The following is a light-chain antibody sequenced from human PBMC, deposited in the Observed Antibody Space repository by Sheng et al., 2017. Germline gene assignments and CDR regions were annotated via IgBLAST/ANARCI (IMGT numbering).Light chain of an antibody. CDR1: TSNIGSNS. CDR2: NSN. Sequence: QSVLTQPPSASGTPGQRVTISCSGSTSNIGSNSVTWYQQLAGAAPKLLIYNSNRRPSGVPDRFSGSKSGTSASLAISGLQSEDEAEYYCAAWDDSLNGWVFGGGTKLTVL. J-gene: IGLJ3*02. V-gene: IGLV1-44*01. CDR3: AAWDDSLNGWV.